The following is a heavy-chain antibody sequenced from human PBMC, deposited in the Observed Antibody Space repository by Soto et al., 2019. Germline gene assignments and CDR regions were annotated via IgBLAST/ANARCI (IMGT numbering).Heavy chain of an antibody. D-gene: IGHD2-8*01. Sequence: ASVKVSCKASGGTFSSYAISWVRQAPGQGLEWMGGIIPIFGTANYAQNFQGRVTITADESTSTAYMELSSLRFEDTAVYYCARSHHSMMYVIRDPFDYWGQGTLVTVSS. J-gene: IGHJ4*02. CDR2: IIPIFGTA. V-gene: IGHV1-69*13. CDR1: GGTFSSYA. CDR3: ARSHHSMMYVIRDPFDY.